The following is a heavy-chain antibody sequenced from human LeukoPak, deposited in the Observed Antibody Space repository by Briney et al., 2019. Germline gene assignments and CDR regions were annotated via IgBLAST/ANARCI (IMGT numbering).Heavy chain of an antibody. J-gene: IGHJ4*02. D-gene: IGHD3-22*01. V-gene: IGHV1-2*02. CDR1: GYTFTGYY. CDR3: AAVYDSSGYYL. Sequence: ASVKVSCKASGYTFTGYYMHWVRQAPGQGLEWMGWINPNSGGTNYAQKFQGRVTITRDMSTSTAYMELSSLRSEDTAVYYCAAVYDSSGYYLWGQGTLVTVSS. CDR2: INPNSGGT.